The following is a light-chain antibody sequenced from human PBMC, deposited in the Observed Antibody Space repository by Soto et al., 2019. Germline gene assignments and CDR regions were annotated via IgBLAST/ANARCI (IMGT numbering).Light chain of an antibody. CDR3: QKYNSAPRT. V-gene: IGKV1-27*01. CDR1: QGISRY. CDR2: AAS. J-gene: IGKJ1*01. Sequence: IQLTQSPSSLSASVGDSVTITCRASQGISRYLAWYQQKAGRAPKLLIYAASTLRSGVPSRFSGSGSGTDSTLTISSLQPEDVATYYCQKYNSAPRTFGQGTKVDIK.